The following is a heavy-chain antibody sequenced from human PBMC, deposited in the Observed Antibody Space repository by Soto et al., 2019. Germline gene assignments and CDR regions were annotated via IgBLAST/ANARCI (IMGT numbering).Heavy chain of an antibody. CDR2: IGYDGSGK. CDR1: GFTFGSHG. V-gene: IGHV3-30*18. J-gene: IGHJ4*02. CDR3: AKEDYTFFDS. D-gene: IGHD4-4*01. Sequence: QVQLVESGGGVVQPGRSLRLSCAASGFTFGSHGMHWVHQAPGKGLEWVALIGYDGSGKYYTDSVKGRFTISRDNSKNMMYLQMNSLRAEDTAIYYCAKEDYTFFDSWGQGTLVTVSS.